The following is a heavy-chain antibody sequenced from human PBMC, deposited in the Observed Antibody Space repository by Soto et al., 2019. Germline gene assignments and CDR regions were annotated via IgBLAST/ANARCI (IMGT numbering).Heavy chain of an antibody. D-gene: IGHD6-19*01. CDR1: GGSISSYY. Sequence: SETLSLTSTVSGGSISSYYWSWIRQPAGKGLEWIGRIYTSGSTNYNPSLKSRVTMSVDTSKNQFSLKLSSVTAADTAVYYCARGRYSSGLYGMDVWGQGTTVTVS. CDR3: ARGRYSSGLYGMDV. V-gene: IGHV4-4*07. J-gene: IGHJ6*02. CDR2: IYTSGST.